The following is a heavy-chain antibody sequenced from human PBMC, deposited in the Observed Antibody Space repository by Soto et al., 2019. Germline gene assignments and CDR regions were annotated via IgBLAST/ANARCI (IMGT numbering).Heavy chain of an antibody. CDR2: IWYDGSNK. CDR3: ARDGSYGNHDAFDI. CDR1: GFTFSSYG. V-gene: IGHV3-33*01. D-gene: IGHD5-18*01. J-gene: IGHJ3*02. Sequence: QVQLVESGGGVVQPGRSLRLSCAASGFTFSSYGMHWVRQAPGKGLEWVAVIWYDGSNKYYADSVNVRFTISRDNSKNTLYLQMNSLRAEDTSVYYCARDGSYGNHDAFDIWGQGTMVTVAS.